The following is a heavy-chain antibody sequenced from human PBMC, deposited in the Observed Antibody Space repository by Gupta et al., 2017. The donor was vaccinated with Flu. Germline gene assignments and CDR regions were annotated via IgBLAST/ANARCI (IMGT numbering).Heavy chain of an antibody. CDR1: GGSFSGYY. CDR3: ARGSRQLVRGYWFDP. CDR2: INHSGST. Sequence: YGGSFSGYYWNWIRQPPGKGLEWIGEINHSGSTNYNPSLKSRVTLSIDTSKNQFSLNLSSVTAADTAVYYCARGSRQLVRGYWFDPWGQGTLVTVSS. V-gene: IGHV4-34*01. D-gene: IGHD6-6*01. J-gene: IGHJ5*02.